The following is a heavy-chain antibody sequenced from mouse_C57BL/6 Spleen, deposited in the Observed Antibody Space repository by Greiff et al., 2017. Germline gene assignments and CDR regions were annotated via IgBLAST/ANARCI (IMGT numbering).Heavy chain of an antibody. CDR1: GYSFTGYF. CDR2: INPYNGDT. CDR3: ARSRNYYGSSYDYAMDY. V-gene: IGHV1-20*01. J-gene: IGHJ4*01. D-gene: IGHD1-1*01. Sequence: DVKLQESGPELVKPGDSVKISCKASGYSFTGYFMNWVMQSHGKSLEWIGRINPYNGDTFYNQKFKGKATLTVDKSSSTAHMELRSLTSEDSAVYYCARSRNYYGSSYDYAMDYWGQGTSVTVSS.